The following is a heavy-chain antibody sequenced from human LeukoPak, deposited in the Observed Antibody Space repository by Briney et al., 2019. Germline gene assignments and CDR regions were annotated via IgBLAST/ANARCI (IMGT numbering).Heavy chain of an antibody. Sequence: ASVKVSCKASGYTFTSYGISWVRQAPGQGLEWMGWISAYNGNTNYAQKLQGRVTMTTDTSTSTAYMELRSLRSDDTAVYYCARALLVVVPAANYYYYGMDVWGQGTTVTVSS. D-gene: IGHD2-2*01. V-gene: IGHV1-18*01. CDR3: ARALLVVVPAANYYYYGMDV. CDR2: ISAYNGNT. J-gene: IGHJ6*02. CDR1: GYTFTSYG.